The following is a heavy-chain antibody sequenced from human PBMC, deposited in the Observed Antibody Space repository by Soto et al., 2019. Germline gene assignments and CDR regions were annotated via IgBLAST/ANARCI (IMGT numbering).Heavy chain of an antibody. CDR1: GYTFTGYY. CDR2: INPNSGGT. V-gene: IGHV1-2*04. D-gene: IGHD2-2*03. CDR3: ARDVGYCSSTSCYGPFIF. J-gene: IGHJ1*01. Sequence: SVKVSCKASGYTFTGYYMHWVRQAPGQGLEWMGWINPNSGGTNYAQKFQGWVTMTRDTSISTAYMELSRLRSDDTAVFYCARDVGYCSSTSCYGPFIFWGQGTLVTVS.